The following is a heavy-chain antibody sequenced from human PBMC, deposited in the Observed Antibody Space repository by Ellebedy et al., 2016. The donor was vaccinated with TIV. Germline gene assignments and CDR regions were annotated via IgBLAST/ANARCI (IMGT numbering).Heavy chain of an antibody. CDR1: GFTFFNYA. CDR3: AKGITGTSGQFDY. Sequence: PGGSLRLSCTASGFTFFNYAMGWVRQAPGKGLEWVSGIHGSDTRTYYADSVKGRFTISRDNSKNTLYLQMDSLRAEDTALYYCAKGITGTSGQFDYWGQGTLVTVSS. D-gene: IGHD1-20*01. V-gene: IGHV3-23*01. CDR2: IHGSDTRT. J-gene: IGHJ4*02.